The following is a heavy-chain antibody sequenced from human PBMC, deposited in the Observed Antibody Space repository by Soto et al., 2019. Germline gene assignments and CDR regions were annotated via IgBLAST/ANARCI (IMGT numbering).Heavy chain of an antibody. V-gene: IGHV2-5*02. Sequence: QITLKESGPTRVKPTQPLTLTCTFSGFSLTTSGVGVGWIRQPHGKALERLALIYCDDDKRYNPSLRSRLTITKHTSNNQVFPSVTNMDPADTPTYFCADRTAGCCSSSDTAVFDYWGPGSLVTVSS. D-gene: IGHD3-10*02. CDR1: GFSLTTSGVG. J-gene: IGHJ4*02. CDR2: IYCDDDK. CDR3: ADRTAGCCSSSDTAVFDY.